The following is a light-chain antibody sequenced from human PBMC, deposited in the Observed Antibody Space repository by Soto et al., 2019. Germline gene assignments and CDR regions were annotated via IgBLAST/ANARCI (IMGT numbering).Light chain of an antibody. J-gene: IGLJ1*01. CDR3: SSYTCNSTLYV. V-gene: IGLV2-14*01. CDR2: EVS. Sequence: QSALTQPASVSGSPGQSITISCTGTSSDVGGYNYVSWYQQHPGKAPKLMIYEVSNRPSGVSNRFSGSKSGNTASLTISGLQAEDEADYYCSSYTCNSTLYVFGTGTKLTVL. CDR1: SSDVGGYNY.